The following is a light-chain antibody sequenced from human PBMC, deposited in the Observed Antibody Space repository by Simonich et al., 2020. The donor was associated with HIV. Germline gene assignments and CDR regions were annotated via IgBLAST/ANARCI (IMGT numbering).Light chain of an antibody. CDR2: YTS. CDR1: QSIGRS. V-gene: IGKV6-21*02. J-gene: IGKJ1*01. Sequence: EIVLTQSPNFQSVTPKEKVTITCRASQSIGRSLNWNQQKPDQSPKRLIKYTSQSISGVPSGFSGSGSGTDFTLTINRLEAEDAATYYCHQSSSLWTFGQGTKVEIK. CDR3: HQSSSLWT.